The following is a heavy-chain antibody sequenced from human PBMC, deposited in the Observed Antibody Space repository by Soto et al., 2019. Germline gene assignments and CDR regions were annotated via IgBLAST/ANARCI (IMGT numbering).Heavy chain of an antibody. CDR1: RISVSSNY. CDR2: IYTAGGT. Sequence: EVQLVESGGGLVQPGGSLRLSCAGSRISVSSNYMSWVRQAPGKGLEWVSVIYTAGGTSYADSVKGRFTISRDHSKNTLFLQMNSLRADDTAVYYCARGDYMDVWGKGTSVTVSS. CDR3: ARGDYMDV. V-gene: IGHV3-66*01. J-gene: IGHJ6*03.